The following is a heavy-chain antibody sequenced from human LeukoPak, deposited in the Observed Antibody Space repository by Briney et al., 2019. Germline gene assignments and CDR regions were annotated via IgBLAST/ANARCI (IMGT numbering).Heavy chain of an antibody. CDR1: GFTFSNYN. CDR3: AKYGSSGWGPGAFNI. Sequence: GGSLRLSCEASGFTFSNYNMSWVRQAPGKGLEWVSAISGSGGSTYYADSVKGRFTISRDNSKNTLYLQMNSLRAEDTAVYYCAKYGSSGWGPGAFNIWGQGTMVTVSS. D-gene: IGHD6-19*01. V-gene: IGHV3-23*01. J-gene: IGHJ3*02. CDR2: ISGSGGST.